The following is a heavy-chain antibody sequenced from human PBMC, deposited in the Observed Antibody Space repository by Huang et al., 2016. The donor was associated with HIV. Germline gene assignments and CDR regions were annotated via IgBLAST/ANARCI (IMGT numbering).Heavy chain of an antibody. J-gene: IGHJ4*02. Sequence: EVQLVESGGGLAQPGGSLRISCAASGFSFSPYSMHLGRKAAGKGLEWVAYITGYGGTIHYADSAKGRFPISRDNAQKSLFLQMSSLTADDTAVYYCAREGREAGRPFDSWGRGTLVIVSA. V-gene: IGHV3-48*01. CDR3: AREGREAGRPFDS. CDR1: GFSFSPYS. CDR2: ITGYGGTI.